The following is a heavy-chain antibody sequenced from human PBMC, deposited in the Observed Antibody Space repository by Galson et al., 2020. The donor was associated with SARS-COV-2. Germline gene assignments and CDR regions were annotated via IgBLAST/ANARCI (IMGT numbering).Heavy chain of an antibody. Sequence: ASVKVSCKASGYTFTSYGISWVRQAPGQGLEWMGWISAYNGNTNYAQKLQGRVTMTTDTSTSTAYMELRSLRSDDTAVYYCARDRYDSSGYYYGWKYWGQGTTVTVSS. V-gene: IGHV1-18*01. CDR1: GYTFTSYG. CDR2: ISAYNGNT. J-gene: IGHJ6*02. D-gene: IGHD3-22*01. CDR3: ARDRYDSSGYYYGWKY.